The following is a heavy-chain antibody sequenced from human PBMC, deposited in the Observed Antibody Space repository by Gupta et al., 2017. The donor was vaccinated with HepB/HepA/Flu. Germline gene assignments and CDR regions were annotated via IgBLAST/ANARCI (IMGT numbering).Heavy chain of an antibody. V-gene: IGHV3-30*18. CDR3: AKAGYSSSGNLDY. Sequence: QMQLVESGGAVVQPGRALRLSCAASGFSFSSYGMHWVRQAPGKGLEWVAVISYDGSNKYYADSLKGRFTISRDNSKNTLYLQMNSLRVEDTAVYYCAKAGYSSSGNLDYWGQGTLGPVSS. D-gene: IGHD6-6*01. CDR2: ISYDGSNK. CDR1: GFSFSSYG. J-gene: IGHJ4*02.